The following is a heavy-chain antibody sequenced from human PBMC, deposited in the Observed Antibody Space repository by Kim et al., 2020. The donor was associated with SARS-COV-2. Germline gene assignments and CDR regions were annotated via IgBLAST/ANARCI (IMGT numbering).Heavy chain of an antibody. CDR2: ISGSGGST. J-gene: IGHJ4*02. CDR1: GFTFSSYA. Sequence: GGSLRLSCAASGFTFSSYAMSWVRQAPGKGLEWVSAISGSGGSTYYADSVKGRFTISRDNSKNTLYLQMNSLRAEDTAVYYCAKDPPSEGYCSGGSCYGTFDYWGQGTLVTVSS. D-gene: IGHD2-15*01. CDR3: AKDPPSEGYCSGGSCYGTFDY. V-gene: IGHV3-23*01.